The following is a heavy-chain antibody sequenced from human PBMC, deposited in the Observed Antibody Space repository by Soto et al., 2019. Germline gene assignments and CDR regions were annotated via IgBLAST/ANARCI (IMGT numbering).Heavy chain of an antibody. Sequence: QVQLQESGPGLVKPSETLSLTCTVSGDSVSSSRYYWSWIRQPPGKGLEWIGYIYYSGSTNYNPSLKSRVIISLDTSKNQFSLKLTSVTAADTAVYYCAREERDYGMDVWGQGTTVTVSS. CDR1: GDSVSSSRYY. CDR2: IYYSGST. V-gene: IGHV4-61*01. CDR3: AREERDYGMDV. J-gene: IGHJ6*02.